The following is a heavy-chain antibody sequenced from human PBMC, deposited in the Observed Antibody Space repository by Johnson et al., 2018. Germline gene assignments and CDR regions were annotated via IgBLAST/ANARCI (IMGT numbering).Heavy chain of an antibody. D-gene: IGHD4-17*01. CDR1: GFTFTSSA. J-gene: IGHJ6*02. CDR2: IVVGSGNT. V-gene: IGHV1-58*01. Sequence: QLVESGPEVKKPGTSVKVSCKASGFTFTSSAVQWVRQARGQRLEWIGWIVVGSGNTNYAQKFKERVTITRDMSTSTAYMELSSLRSEDTAVYYCAAPDYGDYYYYSYGMDVWGQGTTVTVSS. CDR3: AAPDYGDYYYYSYGMDV.